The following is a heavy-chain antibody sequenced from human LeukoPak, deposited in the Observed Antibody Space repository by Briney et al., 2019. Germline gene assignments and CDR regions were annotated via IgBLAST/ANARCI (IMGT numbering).Heavy chain of an antibody. D-gene: IGHD3-10*01. CDR1: GGSISSYY. CDR2: IYYSGST. J-gene: IGHJ4*02. V-gene: IGHV4-59*01. Sequence: SETLSLTCTVSGGSISSYYWSWIRQPPGKGLEWIGYIYYSGSTNYNPSLKSRVTISVDTSKNQFSLKLSSVTAADTAVYYRARAVGGDGSGSLWGPGTLVTVSS. CDR3: ARAVGGDGSGSL.